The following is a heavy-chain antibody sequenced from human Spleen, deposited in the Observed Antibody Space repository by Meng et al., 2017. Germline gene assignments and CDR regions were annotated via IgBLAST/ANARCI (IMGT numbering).Heavy chain of an antibody. D-gene: IGHD3-16*01. CDR2: IIPILGIT. V-gene: IGHV1-69*02. CDR3: SRGTSLGSQDF. Sequence: QLVQSGAEVKKPGSSVKVSCKASGATFSSYTINWVRLAPGQGLEWMGRIIPILGITNYAQKFQGRFTITAEKSTSTIDMDLSSLRSEDTAIYYCSRGTSLGSQDFWGQGTLVTVSS. J-gene: IGHJ4*02. CDR1: GATFSSYT.